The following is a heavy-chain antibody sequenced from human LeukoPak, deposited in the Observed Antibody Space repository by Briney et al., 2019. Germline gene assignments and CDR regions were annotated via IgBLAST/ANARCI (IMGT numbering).Heavy chain of an antibody. D-gene: IGHD5-18*01. V-gene: IGHV3-74*01. J-gene: IGHJ4*02. CDR3: ASPMWDTAIHDY. CDR2: INSDGSIT. Sequence: PGVSLKLTCAASGNYWMHWVRQAPGKGLVWVSRINSDGSITSYADSVKGRFTISRDNAKDTLYLQMNSLRAEDAAVYYCASPMWDTAIHDYWGQGTLVTVSS. CDR1: GNYW.